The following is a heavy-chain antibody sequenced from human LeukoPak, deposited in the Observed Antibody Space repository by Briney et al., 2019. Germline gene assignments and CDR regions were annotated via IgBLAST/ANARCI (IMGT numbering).Heavy chain of an antibody. Sequence: SVKVSCKVSGYSLTELFMHWVRQAPGKGVEWMGGFDPEDGETIYAQKFQGRVTMTEDTSTDTAYMELSSLRSEDTAVYYCATHYYDSSGYYYYFDYWGQGTLVTVSS. CDR1: GYSLTELF. CDR2: FDPEDGET. D-gene: IGHD3-22*01. V-gene: IGHV1-24*01. J-gene: IGHJ4*02. CDR3: ATHYYDSSGYYYYFDY.